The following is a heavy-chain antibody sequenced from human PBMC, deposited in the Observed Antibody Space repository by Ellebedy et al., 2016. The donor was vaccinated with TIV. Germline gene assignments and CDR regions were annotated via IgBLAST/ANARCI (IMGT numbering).Heavy chain of an antibody. CDR3: VRGFGTGLTYFDY. J-gene: IGHJ4*02. CDR1: GYSISSGYY. D-gene: IGHD3-16*01. CDR2: THLSGTT. Sequence: MPSETLSLTCSVSGYSISSGYYWGWIRQPPGKGLEWIGTTHLSGTTYYDPSLKSRVTISIDTSNNQFSLNLSSVTAADTAVYYCVRGFGTGLTYFDYWGQGSLVTVSS. V-gene: IGHV4-38-2*02.